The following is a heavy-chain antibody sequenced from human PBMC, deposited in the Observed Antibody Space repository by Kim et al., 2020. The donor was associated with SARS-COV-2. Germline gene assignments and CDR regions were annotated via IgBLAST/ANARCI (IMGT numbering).Heavy chain of an antibody. Sequence: RFTISRDNAKNTLYLQMDSLRAEDTAVYYCARGGYCTNGVCYTWYNWFDPWGQGTLVTVSS. CDR3: ARGGYCTNGVCYTWYNWFDP. D-gene: IGHD2-8*01. V-gene: IGHV3-74*01. J-gene: IGHJ5*02.